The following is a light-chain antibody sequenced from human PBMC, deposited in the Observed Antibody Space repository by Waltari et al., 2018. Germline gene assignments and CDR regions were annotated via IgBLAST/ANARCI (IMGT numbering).Light chain of an antibody. Sequence: DIQMTQSPSSLSASVGDRVTITCRASQSISSYLNWYQQKPGKAPKLPIYAASSLQSGVPSRFSGSGSGTDFTLTISSLQAEDFATYYCQQSYSIPFTFGPGTKVDIK. CDR2: AAS. CDR1: QSISSY. J-gene: IGKJ3*01. V-gene: IGKV1-39*01. CDR3: QQSYSIPFT.